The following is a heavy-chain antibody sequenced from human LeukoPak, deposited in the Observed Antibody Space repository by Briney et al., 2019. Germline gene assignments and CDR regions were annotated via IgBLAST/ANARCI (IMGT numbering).Heavy chain of an antibody. J-gene: IGHJ6*02. CDR2: ISAYNGNT. Sequence: ASVKVSCKASGYTLTSYGISWVRQAPGQGLEWMGWISAYNGNTNYGQKLQGRVTMTTDTSTSTAYMELRSLRSDDTAVYYCARDLIAAGGDYYYYGMDVWGQGTTVTVSS. D-gene: IGHD6-13*01. CDR1: GYTLTSYG. V-gene: IGHV1-18*01. CDR3: ARDLIAAGGDYYYYGMDV.